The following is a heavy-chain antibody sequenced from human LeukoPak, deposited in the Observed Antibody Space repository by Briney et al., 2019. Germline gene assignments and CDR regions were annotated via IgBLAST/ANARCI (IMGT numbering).Heavy chain of an antibody. CDR3: ARPNDYGGQIIDF. J-gene: IGHJ4*02. CDR1: GFTFSLHS. CDR2: ISSDGSNT. D-gene: IGHD4-23*01. Sequence: PGGSLRLSCAASGFTFSLHSMHWVRQAPGKGLEWVALISSDGSNTYYAGSLRGRFTISRDISKNTLYLQMNSLRGEDTAVYFCARPNDYGGQIIDFWGQGTLVTVSS. V-gene: IGHV3-30-3*01.